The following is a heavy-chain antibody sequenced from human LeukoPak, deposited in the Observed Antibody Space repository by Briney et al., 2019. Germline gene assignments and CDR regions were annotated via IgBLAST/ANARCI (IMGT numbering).Heavy chain of an antibody. J-gene: IGHJ4*02. CDR1: GYTLTELS. V-gene: IGHV1-24*01. D-gene: IGHD3-22*01. CDR3: ATDGSLIYDSSGYGD. Sequence: ASVKVSCKVSGYTLTELSMHWVRQAPGKGLEWMGGFDPEDGETTYAQKFQGRVTMTEDTSTDTAYMELSSLRSEDTAVYYCATDGSLIYDSSGYGDWGQGTLVTVSS. CDR2: FDPEDGET.